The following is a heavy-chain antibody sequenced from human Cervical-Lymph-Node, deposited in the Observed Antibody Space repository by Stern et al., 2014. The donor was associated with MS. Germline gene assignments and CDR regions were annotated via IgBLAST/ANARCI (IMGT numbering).Heavy chain of an antibody. J-gene: IGHJ6*02. CDR1: GGTFSSYA. CDR2: IIPIFGTA. Sequence: DQLVESGAEVKKPGSSVKVSCKASGGTFSSYAISWVRQAPGQGLEWMGGIIPIFGTANYAQKFQGRVTITADESTSTAYMELSSLRSEDTAVYYCARADPRDVGNYYGMDVWGQGTTVTVSS. CDR3: ARADPRDVGNYYGMDV. V-gene: IGHV1-69*01. D-gene: IGHD1-1*01.